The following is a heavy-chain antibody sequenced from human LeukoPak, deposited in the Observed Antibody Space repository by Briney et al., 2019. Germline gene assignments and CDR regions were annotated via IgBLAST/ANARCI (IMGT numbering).Heavy chain of an antibody. D-gene: IGHD3-22*01. CDR3: ARHYFESSGFYQPPGY. CDR2: IYYSGST. Sequence: PSETLSLTCTVSGVSISSSTYYWGWVRQPPGKGLEWIGSIYYSGSTYYNPSLQSRVTISVDTSRNQFSLKLSSVTAADTAVYYCARHYFESSGFYQPPGYWGQGTLVTVSS. J-gene: IGHJ4*02. CDR1: GVSISSSTYY. V-gene: IGHV4-39*01.